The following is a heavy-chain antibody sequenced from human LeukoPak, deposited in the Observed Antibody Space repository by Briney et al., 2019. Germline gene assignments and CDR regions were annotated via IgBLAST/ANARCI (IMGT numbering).Heavy chain of an antibody. D-gene: IGHD4-23*01. Sequence: PGGSLRLSCAASGFTFSSYWMSWVRQAPGKGLEWVANIKQDGSEKYYVDSVKGRFTISRDNAKNSLYLQMNSLRAEDTAVYYCARDVTTVAPDAFDIWGQGTMVTVSS. J-gene: IGHJ3*02. V-gene: IGHV3-7*01. CDR1: GFTFSSYW. CDR2: IKQDGSEK. CDR3: ARDVTTVAPDAFDI.